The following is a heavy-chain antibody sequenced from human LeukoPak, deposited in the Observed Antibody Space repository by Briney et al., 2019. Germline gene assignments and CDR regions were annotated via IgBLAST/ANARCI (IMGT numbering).Heavy chain of an antibody. D-gene: IGHD3-22*01. CDR2: IYHSGST. CDR1: GGSISSSNW. V-gene: IGHV4-4*02. J-gene: IGHJ6*03. CDR3: AGHYYDSSGYLPGYYYYYYMDV. Sequence: SGTLSLTCAVSGGSISSSNWWSWVRQPPGKGLEWIGEIYHSGSTNYNPSLKSRVTISVDKSKNQFSLKLSSVTAADTAVYYCAGHYYDSSGYLPGYYYYYYMDVWGKGTTVTVSS.